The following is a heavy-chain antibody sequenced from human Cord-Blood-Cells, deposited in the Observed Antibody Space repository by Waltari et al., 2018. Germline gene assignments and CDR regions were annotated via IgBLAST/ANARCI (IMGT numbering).Heavy chain of an antibody. V-gene: IGHV4-30-2*01. Sequence: QLQLQESGSGLVKPSQTLSLTCAVAGGSISSGGHSWSWIGQPPGRGLEWIGYTYHCGSTYYNPSLKSRCTISVDRSKNQFSLKPSSVTAADTAVYYCARGQGYGSGSIDYWGQGTLVTVSS. D-gene: IGHD3-10*01. CDR2: TYHCGST. J-gene: IGHJ4*02. CDR1: GGSISSGGHS. CDR3: ARGQGYGSGSIDY.